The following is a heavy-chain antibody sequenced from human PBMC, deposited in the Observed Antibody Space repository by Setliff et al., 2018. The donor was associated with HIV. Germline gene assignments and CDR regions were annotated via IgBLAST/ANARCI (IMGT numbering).Heavy chain of an antibody. CDR3: ARAIGTVADAGTQHYSYSYYMDV. CDR1: GFSLSTNGMC. CDR2: IDRDDDK. D-gene: IGHD6-13*01. V-gene: IGHV2-70*11. J-gene: IGHJ6*03. Sequence: GSGPTLVNPTQTLTLTCTFSGFSLSTNGMCVTWIRQPPGKALEWLARIDRDDDKYYSTSLKTRLTISRDTSENQVVLTMTNMDPVDTATYYCARAIGTVADAGTQHYSYSYYMDVWGEGTTVTVSS.